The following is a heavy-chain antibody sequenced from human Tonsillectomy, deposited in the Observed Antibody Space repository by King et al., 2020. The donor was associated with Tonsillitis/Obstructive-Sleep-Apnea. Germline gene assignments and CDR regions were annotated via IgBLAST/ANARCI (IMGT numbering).Heavy chain of an antibody. V-gene: IGHV1-46*01. D-gene: IGHD3-22*01. CDR2: INPSGGTT. CDR3: ARGDSYESSGHVFDI. J-gene: IGHJ3*02. Sequence: QLVQSGAEVKKPGASVKVSCEASGYTFTTYYMHWVRQAPGQGLQWMGLINPSGGTTTYAQKFQGRVTTTRDTSTSTVYMELSSLRSDDTAGYYCARGDSYESSGHVFDIWGQGTMVTVSS. CDR1: GYTFTTYY.